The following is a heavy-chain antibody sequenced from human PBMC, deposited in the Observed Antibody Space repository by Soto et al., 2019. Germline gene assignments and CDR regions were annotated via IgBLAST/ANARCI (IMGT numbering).Heavy chain of an antibody. Sequence: QVQLVQSGAEVKKPGSSVKVSCKASGGTFSSYAISWVRQAPGQGLEWMGGIIPIFGTANYAQKFQGRVTITADESTRTAYMELRSLRSEDTAVYYCARHDSSGYYYPNYYYYGMDVWGQGTTVTVSS. J-gene: IGHJ6*02. D-gene: IGHD3-22*01. CDR2: IIPIFGTA. CDR3: ARHDSSGYYYPNYYYYGMDV. V-gene: IGHV1-69*01. CDR1: GGTFSSYA.